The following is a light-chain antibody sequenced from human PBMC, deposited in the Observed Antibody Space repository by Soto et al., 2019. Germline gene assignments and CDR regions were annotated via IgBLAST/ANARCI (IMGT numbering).Light chain of an antibody. V-gene: IGLV2-11*01. Sequence: QSVLTQPRSVSGSRGQSVTISCTGTTTDARDYNYVSWYQQHPGKAPKLLIYDVTKRPSGVPDRFSGSKSGKTASLTISGLQAEDEADYYCCSSAGGYAVYVFGTGTKVTVL. CDR1: TTDARDYNY. J-gene: IGLJ1*01. CDR3: CSSAGGYAVYV. CDR2: DVT.